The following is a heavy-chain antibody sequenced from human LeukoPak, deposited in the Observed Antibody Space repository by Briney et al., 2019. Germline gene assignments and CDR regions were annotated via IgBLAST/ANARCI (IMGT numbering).Heavy chain of an antibody. V-gene: IGHV1-2*02. CDR3: AREMVGYQIDV. CDR1: GYTFTNYF. Sequence: ASVKVSCKASGYTFTNYFIHWVRQAPGQAREWMAWINPNTGATNYAQKFQGRVTMTRDSSVSTAYMELSSLRSDDTAVYYCAREMVGYQIDVWGQGTMVT. CDR2: INPNTGAT. D-gene: IGHD2-8*01. J-gene: IGHJ6*02.